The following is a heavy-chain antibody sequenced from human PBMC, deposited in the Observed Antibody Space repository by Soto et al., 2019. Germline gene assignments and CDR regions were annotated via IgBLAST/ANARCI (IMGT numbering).Heavy chain of an antibody. Sequence: SVKVSCKASGGTFSSYTISWVRQAPGQGLEWMGRIIPILGIANYAQKFQGRVTITADKSTSTAYMELSSLRSEDTAVYYCASYYGSGLSEAFYIWGQGTMVPVSS. CDR3: ASYYGSGLSEAFYI. D-gene: IGHD3-10*01. CDR2: IIPILGIA. CDR1: GGTFSSYT. V-gene: IGHV1-69*02. J-gene: IGHJ3*02.